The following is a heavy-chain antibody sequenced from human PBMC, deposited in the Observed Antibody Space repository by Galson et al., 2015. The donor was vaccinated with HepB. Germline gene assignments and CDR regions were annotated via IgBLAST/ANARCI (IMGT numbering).Heavy chain of an antibody. J-gene: IGHJ4*02. CDR1: GYTFSHYR. D-gene: IGHD3-9*01. V-gene: IGHV1-18*01. CDR2: IRVYNGDT. CDR3: ARESLTGWSLDY. Sequence: SVKVSCKASGYTFSHYRLSWVRQAPGQGLEWMGWIRVYNGDTKSAQKVQGRVTMTTDKPTRTAYMELRSLTSGDTAVYYCARESLTGWSLDYWGQGTPVTVSS.